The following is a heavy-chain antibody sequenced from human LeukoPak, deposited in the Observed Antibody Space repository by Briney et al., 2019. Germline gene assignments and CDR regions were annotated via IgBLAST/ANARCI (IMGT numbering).Heavy chain of an antibody. D-gene: IGHD6-13*01. Sequence: SQTLSLTCAISGDSVSSKSAAWNWSRQSPSRGLEWLGRTYYRSRWYNDYAESVKSRITINPETSKNQFSLQLNSVTPEDTAVYYCARFLSTTWFLNWFDPWGQGTRVTVSS. CDR2: TYYRSRWYN. J-gene: IGHJ5*02. V-gene: IGHV6-1*01. CDR3: ARFLSTTWFLNWFDP. CDR1: GDSVSSKSAA.